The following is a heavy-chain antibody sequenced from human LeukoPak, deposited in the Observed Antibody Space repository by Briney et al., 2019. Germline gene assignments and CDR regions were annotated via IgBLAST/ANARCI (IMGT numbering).Heavy chain of an antibody. J-gene: IGHJ3*02. Sequence: GASVKVSCKASGYTFTGYYMHWVRQAPGQGLEWMGWINPNSGGTNYAQKFRGRVTMTRDTSISTAYMELSRLRSDDTAVYYCARGPPYDSSGYYANDAFDIWGQGTMVTVSS. CDR2: INPNSGGT. CDR1: GYTFTGYY. CDR3: ARGPPYDSSGYYANDAFDI. V-gene: IGHV1-2*02. D-gene: IGHD3-22*01.